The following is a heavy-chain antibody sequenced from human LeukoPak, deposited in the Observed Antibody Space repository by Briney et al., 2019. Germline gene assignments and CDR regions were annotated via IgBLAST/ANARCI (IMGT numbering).Heavy chain of an antibody. J-gene: IGHJ6*04. CDR2: IKQDGSEK. V-gene: IGHV3-7*03. D-gene: IGHD3-10*01. Sequence: GGSLRLSCAASGFTFSSYWMSWVRQAPGKGLEWVANIKQDGSEKYYVDSVKGRFTISRDNAKNSLYLQMNSLRAEDTAVYYCARVPYYGSGSYYNAPGYYYYGMDVWGKGTTVTVSS. CDR1: GFTFSSYW. CDR3: ARVPYYGSGSYYNAPGYYYYGMDV.